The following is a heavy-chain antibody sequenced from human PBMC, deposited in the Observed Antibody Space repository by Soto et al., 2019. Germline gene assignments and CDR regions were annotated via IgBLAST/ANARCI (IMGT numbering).Heavy chain of an antibody. V-gene: IGHV4-34*01. CDR2: INDSGST. J-gene: IGHJ5*02. D-gene: IGHD2-15*01. CDR3: ARERGRYWSGESCYPFGP. CDR1: GEAFRGYY. Sequence: PSETLSLTCGAYGEAFRGYYWSWIRQPPGKGLEWLGEINDSGSTNYNPSLKSRITISLDTSKEEISLRLSSVTAADTVVYYCARERGRYWSGESCYPFGPWGQGALVTVSS.